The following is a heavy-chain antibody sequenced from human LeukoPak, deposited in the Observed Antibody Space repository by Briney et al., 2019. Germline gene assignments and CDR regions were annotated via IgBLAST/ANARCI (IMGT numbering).Heavy chain of an antibody. CDR3: ARHADSSGYYYYFDY. V-gene: IGHV4-4*07. CDR1: GGSISSYY. J-gene: IGHJ4*02. CDR2: IYTSGST. Sequence: KSSETLSLTCTVSGGSISSYYWSWIRQPAGKGLEWIGRIYTSGSTNYNPSLKSRVTMSVDTSKNQSSLKLSSVTAADTAVYYCARHADSSGYYYYFDYWGQGTLVTVSS. D-gene: IGHD3-22*01.